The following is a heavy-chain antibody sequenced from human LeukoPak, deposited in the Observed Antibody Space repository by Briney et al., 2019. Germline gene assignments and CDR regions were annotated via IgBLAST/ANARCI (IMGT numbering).Heavy chain of an antibody. CDR2: TYYSGST. D-gene: IGHD6-6*01. V-gene: IGHV4-59*01. Sequence: SETLSLTCTVSGGSISSYYWSWIRQPPGKGLEWIGYTYYSGSTNYNPSLKSRVTISVDTSKNQFSLKLSSVTAADTAVYYCARDNGAARPFDYWGQGTLVTVSS. CDR1: GGSISSYY. CDR3: ARDNGAARPFDY. J-gene: IGHJ4*02.